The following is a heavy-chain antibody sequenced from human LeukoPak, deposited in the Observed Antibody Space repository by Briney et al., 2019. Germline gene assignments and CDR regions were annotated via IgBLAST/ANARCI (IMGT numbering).Heavy chain of an antibody. D-gene: IGHD5-18*01. V-gene: IGHV3-9*01. J-gene: IGHJ4*02. CDR2: ISWNSGSI. CDR1: GFTFDDYA. Sequence: GRSLRLSCAASGFTFDDYAMHWVRQAPGKGLEWVSGISWNSGSIGYADSVKGRFTISRDNAKNSLYLQMNSLRAEDTALYYCAKDLRRLTAMVAFDYWGQGTLVTVSS. CDR3: AKDLRRLTAMVAFDY.